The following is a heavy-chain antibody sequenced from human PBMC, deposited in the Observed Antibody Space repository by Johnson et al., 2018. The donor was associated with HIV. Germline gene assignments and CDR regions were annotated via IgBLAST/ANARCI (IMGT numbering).Heavy chain of an antibody. CDR2: IWYDGSNE. J-gene: IGHJ3*02. Sequence: QVQLVESGGGVVQPGRSLRLSCAASGFRFRSYVMHWVRQAPGKGLEWVAAIWYDGSNEYYADSVKGRFTISRDNSKNTVFLQMNRPRAEDTALYYWAKLSDNDGVEIWGQGTMVAVSS. D-gene: IGHD6-25*01. CDR1: GFRFRSYV. CDR3: AKLSDNDGVEI. V-gene: IGHV3-33*06.